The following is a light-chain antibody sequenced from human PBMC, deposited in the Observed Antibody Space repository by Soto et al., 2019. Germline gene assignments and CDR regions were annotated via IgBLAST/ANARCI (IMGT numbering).Light chain of an antibody. CDR1: SSNIGGNS. CDR3: AAWDASLNGPV. J-gene: IGLJ2*01. CDR2: GTT. V-gene: IGLV1-44*01. Sequence: QSVLTQPPSTSGTPGQRVTMSCSGSSSNIGGNSVNSYQHLPGGAPKPLIYGTTQRPPGVPDRFSASKSGTSASLAISGLQYEDEADDYCAAWDASLNGPVFGGGTQLTVL.